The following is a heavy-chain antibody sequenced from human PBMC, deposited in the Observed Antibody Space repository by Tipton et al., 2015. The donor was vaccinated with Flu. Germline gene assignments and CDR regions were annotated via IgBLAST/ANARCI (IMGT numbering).Heavy chain of an antibody. CDR1: GGSISSYY. CDR2: IYTSGST. V-gene: IGHV4-4*07. J-gene: IGHJ3*02. Sequence: TLSLTCTVSGGSISSYYWSWIRQPAGKGLERIGRIYTSGSTNYNPSLKSRVTMSVDTSKNQFSLKLSSVTAADTAVYYCARDGGESGYDEPVDAFDIWGQGTMVTVSS. D-gene: IGHD5-12*01. CDR3: ARDGGESGYDEPVDAFDI.